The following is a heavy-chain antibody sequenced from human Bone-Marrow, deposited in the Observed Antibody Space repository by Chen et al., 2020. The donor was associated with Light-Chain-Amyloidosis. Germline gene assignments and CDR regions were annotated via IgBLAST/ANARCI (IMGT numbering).Heavy chain of an antibody. V-gene: IGHV7-4-1*02. J-gene: IGHJ4*02. CDR1: VYTVTSYA. D-gene: IGHD6-6*01. CDR3: ARPISIAARVPGY. Sequence: QVQLVQSGSELKKPGAAVKVSCTASVYTVTSYAMNWVRQAPGQGLEWMGWIHTNTGNPTYAQGFTGRFVFSLDTSVSTAYLQISSLKAEDTAVYYCARPISIAARVPGYWGQGTLVTVSS. CDR2: IHTNTGNP.